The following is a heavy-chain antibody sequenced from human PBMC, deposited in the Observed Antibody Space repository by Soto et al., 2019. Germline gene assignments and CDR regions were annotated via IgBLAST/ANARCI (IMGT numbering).Heavy chain of an antibody. Sequence: GGSLRLSCAASGFTFSSHSMNWVRQAPGKGLEWVSSISSSSSYIYYADSVKGRFTISRDNAKNSLYLQMNSLRAEDTAVYYCARDGRPLEAYYFDYWGQGTLVTVSS. J-gene: IGHJ4*02. D-gene: IGHD1-1*01. CDR1: GFTFSSHS. CDR3: ARDGRPLEAYYFDY. CDR2: ISSSSSYI. V-gene: IGHV3-21*01.